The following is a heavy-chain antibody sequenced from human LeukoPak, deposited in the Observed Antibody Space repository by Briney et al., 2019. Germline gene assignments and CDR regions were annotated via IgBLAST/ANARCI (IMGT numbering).Heavy chain of an antibody. CDR3: ARYSPPLASHMVRGVTHFDY. V-gene: IGHV4-59*01. Sequence: PSETLSLTCTVSGGSISSYYWSWIRQPPGKGLEWIGYIYYSGSTNYNPSLKSRVTISVDTSKNQFSLKLSSVTAADTAVYYCARYSPPLASHMVRGVTHFDYWGQGTLVTVSS. J-gene: IGHJ4*02. CDR2: IYYSGST. CDR1: GGSISSYY. D-gene: IGHD3-10*01.